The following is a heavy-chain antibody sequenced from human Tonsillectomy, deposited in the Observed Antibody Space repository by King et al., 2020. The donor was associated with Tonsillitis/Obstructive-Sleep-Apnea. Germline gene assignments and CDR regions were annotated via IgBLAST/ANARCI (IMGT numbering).Heavy chain of an antibody. D-gene: IGHD3-22*01. CDR2: ISSSGSTI. CDR3: ARDPLSNYDSSGYYYWYYFDY. J-gene: IGHJ4*02. V-gene: IGHV3-48*03. Sequence: DVQLVESGGGLVQPGGSLRLSCAASGFTFSSYEMNWVRQAPGKGLEWVSYISSSGSTIYYADSVKGRFTISRDNAKNSLYLQMNSLRAEDTAVYYCARDPLSNYDSSGYYYWYYFDYWGQGTLVTVSS. CDR1: GFTFSSYE.